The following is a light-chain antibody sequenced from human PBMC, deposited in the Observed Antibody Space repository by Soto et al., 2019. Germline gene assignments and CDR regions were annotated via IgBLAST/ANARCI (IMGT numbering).Light chain of an antibody. Sequence: EIVLTQSPGTLSLSPGERATLSCRASQSVSSSYLAWYQQKPGQAPRPLIYGASSRATGIPDRFSGSGSGTDFTLTISRLEPEDFAVYYCQQYGRSLFTFGPGTKVDIK. CDR3: QQYGRSLFT. CDR2: GAS. J-gene: IGKJ3*01. CDR1: QSVSSSY. V-gene: IGKV3-20*01.